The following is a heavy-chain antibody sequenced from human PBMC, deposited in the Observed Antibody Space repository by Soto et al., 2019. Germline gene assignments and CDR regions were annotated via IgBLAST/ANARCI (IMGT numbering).Heavy chain of an antibody. Sequence: SETLTLTCTVSGASISSYYWTWIRQSPGKGLEWIGYTYSSSGIDYKSSLKSRVTISVDTSKNQFSLKLSSVTAADTAVYYCARGGDYDSRNGGIDSWGQGTLVTVSS. D-gene: IGHD3-22*01. V-gene: IGHV4-59*01. CDR2: TYSSSGI. CDR3: ARGGDYDSRNGGIDS. J-gene: IGHJ4*02. CDR1: GASISSYY.